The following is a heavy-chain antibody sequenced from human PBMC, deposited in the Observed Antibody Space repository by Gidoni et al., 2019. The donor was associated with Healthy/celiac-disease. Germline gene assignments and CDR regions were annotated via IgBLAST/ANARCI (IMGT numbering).Heavy chain of an antibody. CDR1: GFTFSTYW. CDR3: ARASRRTQRGIVVVPAAMKGAFDI. J-gene: IGHJ3*02. D-gene: IGHD2-2*01. CDR2: IKQDGSEK. Sequence: AASGFTFSTYWMSWVRQAPGKGLEWVANIKQDGSEKYYVDSVKGRFTISRDNAKNSLYLQMNSLRAEDTAVYYCARASRRTQRGIVVVPAAMKGAFDIWGQGTMVTVSS. V-gene: IGHV3-7*03.